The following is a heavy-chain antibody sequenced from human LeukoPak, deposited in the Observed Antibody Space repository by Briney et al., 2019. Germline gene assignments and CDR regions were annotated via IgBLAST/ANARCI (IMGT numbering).Heavy chain of an antibody. Sequence: SETLSLTCTVSGGSISSSSYYWGWIRQPPGKGLEWIGSIYYSGSTYYNPSLKSRVTISVDTSKNQFSLKLSSVTAADTAVHYCSLRFLEWPKDYYYYYGMDVWGQGTTVTVSS. D-gene: IGHD3-3*01. V-gene: IGHV4-39*01. CDR1: GGSISSSSYY. CDR3: SLRFLEWPKDYYYYYGMDV. J-gene: IGHJ6*02. CDR2: IYYSGST.